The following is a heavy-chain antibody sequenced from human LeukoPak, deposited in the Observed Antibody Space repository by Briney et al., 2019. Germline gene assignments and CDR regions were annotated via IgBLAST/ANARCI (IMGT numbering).Heavy chain of an antibody. CDR3: ARDHFTVAGNLDF. V-gene: IGHV3-48*03. CDR1: GFTFSAYE. Sequence: PGGSLRLSCAASGFTFSAYEMNWVRQAPGKGLEWVSYISSSDSTIYYADSVKGRFTISRDNAKNSLYLQMNSLRAEDTAVYYCARDHFTVAGNLDFWGQGTLVTVSS. J-gene: IGHJ4*02. CDR2: ISSSDSTI. D-gene: IGHD6-19*01.